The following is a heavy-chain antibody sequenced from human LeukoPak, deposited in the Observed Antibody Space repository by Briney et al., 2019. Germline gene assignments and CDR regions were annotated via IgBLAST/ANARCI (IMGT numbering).Heavy chain of an antibody. V-gene: IGHV3-20*04. CDR3: ARGGIAVAGTGEAYYYYYYMDV. D-gene: IGHD6-19*01. CDR1: GFTFDDYG. CDR2: ISWNGGST. Sequence: GSLRLSCAASGFTFDDYGMSWVRQAPGKGLEWVSGISWNGGSTGYADSVKGRFTISRDNAKNSLYLQMNSLRAEDTALYYCARGGIAVAGTGEAYYYYYYMDVWGKGTTVTVSS. J-gene: IGHJ6*03.